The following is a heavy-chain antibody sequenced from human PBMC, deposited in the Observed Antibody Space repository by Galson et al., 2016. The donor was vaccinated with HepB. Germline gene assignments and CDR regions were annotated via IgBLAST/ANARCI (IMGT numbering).Heavy chain of an antibody. J-gene: IGHJ6*03. CDR1: GGSISSGGYY. V-gene: IGHV4-31*03. Sequence: TLSLTCTVSGGSISSGGYYWSWIRQHPGKGLEWIGYIYYSGSPYYNPSLKSRVTISVDTSKNQFSLKLNSVTAADTAVYYCARAPNYYYYYYMDVWGKGTTVTVSS. CDR2: IYYSGSP. CDR3: ARAPNYYYYYYMDV.